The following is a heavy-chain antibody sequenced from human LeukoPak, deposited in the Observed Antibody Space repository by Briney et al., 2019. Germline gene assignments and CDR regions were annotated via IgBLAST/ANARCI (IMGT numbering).Heavy chain of an antibody. CDR2: IWYDGSNK. CDR3: ARGQWLSVDYFDY. J-gene: IGHJ4*02. D-gene: IGHD6-19*01. CDR1: GFTFSSYG. V-gene: IGHV3-33*01. Sequence: GGSLRLSCAASGFTFSSYGMHWVRQAPGKGLEWVAVIWYDGSNKYYADSVKGRFIISRDNSKNTLYLQMNSLRAEDTAVYYCARGQWLSVDYFDYWGQGTLVTVSS.